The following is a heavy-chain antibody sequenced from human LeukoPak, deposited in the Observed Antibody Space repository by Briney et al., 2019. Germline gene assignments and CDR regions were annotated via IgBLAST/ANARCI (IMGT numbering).Heavy chain of an antibody. J-gene: IGHJ4*02. CDR3: ARDRGAATGTVSLDY. D-gene: IGHD1-1*01. Sequence: GGSLRLSCAASGFTFDDYAMHWVRQAPGKGLEWVSGISWNSGSIGYADSVKGRFTISRDNAKNSLYLQMNSLRAEDTAVYYCARDRGAATGTVSLDYWGQGTLVTVSP. V-gene: IGHV3-9*01. CDR2: ISWNSGSI. CDR1: GFTFDDYA.